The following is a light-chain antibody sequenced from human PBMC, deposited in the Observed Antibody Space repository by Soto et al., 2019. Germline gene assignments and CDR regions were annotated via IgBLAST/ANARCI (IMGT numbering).Light chain of an antibody. V-gene: IGKV1-5*03. Sequence: DIQMTQSPSTLSTSVGDRVTPTCRASQSINIWLAWYQQKTGRAPHLLIYKASNLESGVRSGFSGSGSGTEFTLNISSLQRDDFATYYCQQYNDYWTFGQGTKVDI. CDR2: KAS. J-gene: IGKJ1*01. CDR1: QSINIW. CDR3: QQYNDYWT.